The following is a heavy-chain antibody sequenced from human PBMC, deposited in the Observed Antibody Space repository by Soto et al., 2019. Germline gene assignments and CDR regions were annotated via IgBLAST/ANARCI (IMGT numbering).Heavy chain of an antibody. CDR1: GYSFPDYW. V-gene: IGHV5-51*01. J-gene: IGHJ4*02. CDR3: ARDGLSSSTSFDY. CDR2: IYPDDSDA. D-gene: IGHD2-2*01. Sequence: GASLKISCQGSGYSFPDYWIGWVRQVPGKGLEWMGIIYPDDSDAKYSPSFQGQVTMSADKSINTAYLQWSSLKASDTGMYFCARDGLSSSTSFDYWGQGTQVTVSS.